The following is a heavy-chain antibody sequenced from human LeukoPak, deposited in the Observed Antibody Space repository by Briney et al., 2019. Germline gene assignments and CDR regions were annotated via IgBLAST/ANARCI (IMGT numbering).Heavy chain of an antibody. Sequence: PSETLSLTCAVYGGSFSGYYWSWIRQPPGKGLEWIGEINHSGSTNYNPPLKSRVTISVDTSKNQFSLKLSSVTAADTAVYYCARGFDWLPHDYWGQGTLVTVSS. V-gene: IGHV4-34*01. J-gene: IGHJ4*02. CDR2: INHSGST. CDR3: ARGFDWLPHDY. D-gene: IGHD3-9*01. CDR1: GGSFSGYY.